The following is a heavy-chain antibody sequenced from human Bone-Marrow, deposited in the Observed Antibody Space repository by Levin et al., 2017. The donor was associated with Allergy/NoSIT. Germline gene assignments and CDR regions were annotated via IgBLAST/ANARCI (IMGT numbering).Heavy chain of an antibody. Sequence: GASVKVSCKASGYDFLSYGILWVRQAPGQGLEWVAWLSAYNGETDYGQKVQDRVTVTTDTSTNTAHMELRSLTSDDTAVYYCARGSASCRSNSCYNNWFDTWGQGTLVIVSS. CDR2: LSAYNGET. D-gene: IGHD2-2*01. V-gene: IGHV1-18*01. CDR1: GYDFLSYG. J-gene: IGHJ5*02. CDR3: ARGSASCRSNSCYNNWFDT.